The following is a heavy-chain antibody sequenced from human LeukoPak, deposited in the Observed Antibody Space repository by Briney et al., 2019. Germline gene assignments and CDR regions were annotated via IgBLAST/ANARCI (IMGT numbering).Heavy chain of an antibody. CDR3: ARDLRITMIVERGPVDY. CDR1: GGSFSGYY. D-gene: IGHD3-22*01. CDR2: INHSGST. J-gene: IGHJ4*02. V-gene: IGHV4-34*01. Sequence: PSETLSLTCAVYGGSFSGYYWSWIRQPPGKGLEWIGEINHSGSTNYNPSLKSRVTISVDTSKNQFSLKLSSVTAADTAVYYCARDLRITMIVERGPVDYWGQGTLVTVSS.